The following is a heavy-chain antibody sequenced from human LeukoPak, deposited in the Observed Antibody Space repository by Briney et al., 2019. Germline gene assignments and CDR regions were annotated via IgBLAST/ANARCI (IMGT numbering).Heavy chain of an antibody. J-gene: IGHJ4*02. V-gene: IGHV3-23*01. CDR2: ISGSGGST. CDR3: AKDGIVATTTPYYFDY. Sequence: GGSLRLSCAASGFTFSSYAMSWVRQAPGKGLEWVSAISGSGGSTNYADSVKGRFTISRDNSKNTLYLQMNSLRAEDTAVYYCAKDGIVATTTPYYFDYWGQGTLVTVSS. D-gene: IGHD5-12*01. CDR1: GFTFSSYA.